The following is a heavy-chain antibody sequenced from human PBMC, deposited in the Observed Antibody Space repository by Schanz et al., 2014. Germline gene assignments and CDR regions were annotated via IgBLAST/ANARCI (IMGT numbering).Heavy chain of an antibody. CDR3: ARGGVEMATIRDAFDL. J-gene: IGHJ3*01. CDR1: GGTLQSYT. CDR2: FVPRLRVA. D-gene: IGHD3-10*01. V-gene: IGHV1-69*04. Sequence: QVQLVQSGAEVKKPGSSVKVSCKASGGTLQSYTFSWVRQAPGQGLEWMGRFVPRLRVALYAQNFRGRVTITADSSTNTAYLEVSSLRFEDTAMYYCARGGVEMATIRDAFDLWGQGTMVTVS.